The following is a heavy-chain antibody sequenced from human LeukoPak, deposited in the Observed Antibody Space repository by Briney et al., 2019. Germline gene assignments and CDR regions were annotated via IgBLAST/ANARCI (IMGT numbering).Heavy chain of an antibody. CDR2: SGST. CDR3: ARGVKYDFWSGYYDYYYYMDL. V-gene: IGHV4-59*01. CDR1: GGSISTYH. J-gene: IGHJ6*03. Sequence: SETLSLTCSVSGGSISTYHWSWLRQPPGKGLEWIGNSGSTNYNPSLKSRVTISVDTSNNQLSLKLSSVTAADTAVYYCARGVKYDFWSGYYDYYYYMDLWGKGTTVTVSS. D-gene: IGHD3-3*01.